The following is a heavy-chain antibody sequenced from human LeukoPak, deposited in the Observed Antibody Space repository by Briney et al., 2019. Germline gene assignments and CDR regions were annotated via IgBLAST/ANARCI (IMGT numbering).Heavy chain of an antibody. V-gene: IGHV6-1*01. D-gene: IGHD3-3*01. Sequence: SQTLSLTCAISGDSVSSNGAAWNWIRQSPSRGLEWLGRTYYRSKWYKDYAVSVKSRITINPDTSKNQFSLQLSSVTAADTAVYYCASIYYDFWSGDDAFDIWGQGTMVTVSS. CDR1: GDSVSSNGAA. J-gene: IGHJ3*02. CDR3: ASIYYDFWSGDDAFDI. CDR2: TYYRSKWYK.